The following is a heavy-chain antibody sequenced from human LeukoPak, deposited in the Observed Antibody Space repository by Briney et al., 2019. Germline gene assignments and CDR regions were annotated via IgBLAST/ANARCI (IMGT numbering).Heavy chain of an antibody. CDR3: ARFCSSTSCYYYFDY. CDR2: IIPIFGTA. CDR1: GGTFSSYA. J-gene: IGHJ4*02. D-gene: IGHD2-2*01. V-gene: IGHV1-69*01. Sequence: SVKVSCKASGGTFSSYAISWVRQAPGQGLEWMGGIIPIFGTANYAQKFQGRVTITADESTSTAYMELSSLRSEDTAVYYCARFCSSTSCYYYFDYWGQGALVTVSS.